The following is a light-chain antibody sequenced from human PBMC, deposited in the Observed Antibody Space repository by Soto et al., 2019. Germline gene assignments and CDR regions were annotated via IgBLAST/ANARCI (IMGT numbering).Light chain of an antibody. J-gene: IGKJ5*01. CDR2: DAA. CDR3: QQRSNWPIT. Sequence: EIVLTQSPATLSLSPGERASLSCRASQSVSSYLAWYQQNPGQAPRLLMYDAANRATGIPARFSGSGSGTDFTLTISSLEPEDFAVYYCQQRSNWPITFGQATRLEMK. CDR1: QSVSSY. V-gene: IGKV3-11*01.